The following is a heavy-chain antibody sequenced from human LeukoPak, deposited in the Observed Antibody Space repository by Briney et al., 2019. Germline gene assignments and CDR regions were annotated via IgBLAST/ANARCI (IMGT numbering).Heavy chain of an antibody. CDR2: INPSGGST. V-gene: IGHV1-46*01. CDR1: GYTFTTYY. J-gene: IGHJ4*02. CDR3: ARAPKGVTTGYFDH. D-gene: IGHD1-26*01. Sequence: GASEKVSCKASGYTFTTYYIHWVRQAPGQGLEWMGIINPSGGSTTYAQIFQGRVTLTRDTSTSTVYMELSSLRSDDTAVYYCARAPKGVTTGYFDHWGQGTLVTVSS.